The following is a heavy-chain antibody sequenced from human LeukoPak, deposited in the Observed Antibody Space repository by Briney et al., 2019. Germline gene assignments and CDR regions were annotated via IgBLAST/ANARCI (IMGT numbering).Heavy chain of an antibody. CDR3: AIGLAARRLYYYYMDV. CDR1: GGTFSSYA. D-gene: IGHD6-6*01. V-gene: IGHV1-69*01. CDR2: IIPIFGTA. Sequence: SVKVSCQASGGTFSSYAIRWVRQAPGQGLEWMGGIIPIFGTANYAQKFQGTVTITADESTSTAYMELSSLRSEDTAVYYCAIGLAARRLYYYYMDVWGKGTTVTVSS. J-gene: IGHJ6*03.